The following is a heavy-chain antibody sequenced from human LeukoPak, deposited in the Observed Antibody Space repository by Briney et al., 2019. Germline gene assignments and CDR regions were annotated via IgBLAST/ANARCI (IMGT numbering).Heavy chain of an antibody. D-gene: IGHD6-13*01. Sequence: GGSLRLSCAASGFTFSSYAMSWVRQAPGKGLEWVSAISGSGGSTYYADSVKGRFTISRDNSKNTLYLQMNSLRAEDTAVYYCAKADSSSWYSGFLGYFQHWGQGTLVTVSS. J-gene: IGHJ1*01. V-gene: IGHV3-23*01. CDR3: AKADSSSWYSGFLGYFQH. CDR1: GFTFSSYA. CDR2: ISGSGGST.